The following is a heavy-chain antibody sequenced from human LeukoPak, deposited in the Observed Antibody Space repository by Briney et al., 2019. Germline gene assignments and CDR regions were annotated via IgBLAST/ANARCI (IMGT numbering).Heavy chain of an antibody. Sequence: GSLRLSCAASGFTFSSYSMNWVRQAPGKGLEWVSSISSSSYMYYADSVKGRFTISRDNAKNSLYMQVNSLRAEDTAVYHCARGGYSSSWYHDSWGQGTLVTVSS. D-gene: IGHD6-13*01. CDR1: GFTFSSYS. CDR3: ARGGYSSSWYHDS. CDR2: ISSSSYM. J-gene: IGHJ4*02. V-gene: IGHV3-21*01.